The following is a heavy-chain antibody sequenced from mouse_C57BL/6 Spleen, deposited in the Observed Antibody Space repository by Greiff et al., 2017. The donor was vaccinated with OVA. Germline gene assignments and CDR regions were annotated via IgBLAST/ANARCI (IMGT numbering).Heavy chain of an antibody. CDR3: AREDYYSLYYAMDY. D-gene: IGHD1-1*01. CDR2: ISSGSSTI. J-gene: IGHJ4*01. Sequence: EVQRVESGGGLVKPGGSLKLSCAASGFTFSDYGMHWVRQAPEKGLEWVAYISSGSSTIYYADTVKGRFTISRDNAKNTLFLQMTSLRSEDTAMYYCAREDYYSLYYAMDYWGQGTSVTVSS. V-gene: IGHV5-17*01. CDR1: GFTFSDYG.